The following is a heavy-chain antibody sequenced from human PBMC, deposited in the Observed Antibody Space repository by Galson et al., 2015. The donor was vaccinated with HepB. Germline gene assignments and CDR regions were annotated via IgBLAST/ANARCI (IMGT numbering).Heavy chain of an antibody. Sequence: SLRLSCAASGFTFSSYWMSWVRQAPGKGLEWVANIKQDGSEKYYVDSVKGRFTISRDNAKNSLYLQMNSLRAEDTAVYYCARRYAKPVNDYYGMDVWGQGTTVTVSS. V-gene: IGHV3-7*03. CDR3: ARRYAKPVNDYYGMDV. J-gene: IGHJ6*02. D-gene: IGHD2-8*01. CDR2: IKQDGSEK. CDR1: GFTFSSYW.